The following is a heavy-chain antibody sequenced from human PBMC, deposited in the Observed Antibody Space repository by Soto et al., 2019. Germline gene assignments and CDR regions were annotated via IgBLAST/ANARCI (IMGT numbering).Heavy chain of an antibody. V-gene: IGHV3-21*01. J-gene: IGHJ6*03. CDR3: ARERPYCSSTSCYEPKAYYYMDV. CDR1: GFTFSSYS. Sequence: EVQLVESGGGLVKPGGSLRLSCAASGFTFSSYSMNWVRQAPGKGLEWVSSISSSSSYIYYADSVKGRFTISRDNAKKSRYLQMNSLRAEDTAVYYCARERPYCSSTSCYEPKAYYYMDVWGKGTTVTVSS. D-gene: IGHD2-2*01. CDR2: ISSSSSYI.